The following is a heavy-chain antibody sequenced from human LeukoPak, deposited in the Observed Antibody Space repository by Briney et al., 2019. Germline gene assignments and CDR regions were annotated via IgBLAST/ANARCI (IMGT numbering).Heavy chain of an antibody. CDR2: INPNSGGT. CDR1: GYRFTGYY. J-gene: IGHJ4*02. CDR3: ARVKTMIIVVSLFDY. Sequence: ASVKVSCKASGYRFTGYYMHWVRQAPGQGLEWMGWINPNSGGTNYAQQFQGRLTMTRDTSISTAYMELSRLRSDDTAVYYCARVKTMIIVVSLFDYWGQGTLVTVSS. V-gene: IGHV1-2*02. D-gene: IGHD3-22*01.